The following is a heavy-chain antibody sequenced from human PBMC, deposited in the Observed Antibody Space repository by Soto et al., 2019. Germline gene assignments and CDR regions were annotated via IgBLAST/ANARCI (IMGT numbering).Heavy chain of an antibody. V-gene: IGHV3-23*01. Sequence: GGSLRLSCAASGFTFSSYAMSWVRQAPGKGLEWVSAISGSGGSTYYADSVKGRFTISRDNSKNTLYLQMNSLRAEDTAVYYCEKDYRTGTTFWNWFDPWGQGTLVTVSS. CDR3: EKDYRTGTTFWNWFDP. CDR2: ISGSGGST. D-gene: IGHD1-1*01. CDR1: GFTFSSYA. J-gene: IGHJ5*02.